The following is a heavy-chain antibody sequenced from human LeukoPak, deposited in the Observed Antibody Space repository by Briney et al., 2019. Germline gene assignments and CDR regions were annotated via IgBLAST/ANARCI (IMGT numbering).Heavy chain of an antibody. CDR1: GYTFTGYY. D-gene: IGHD3-22*01. CDR3: ARDYDSSGYFYP. Sequence: ASVKVSCKASGYTFTGYYMHWVRQAPGHGLEWMEWINPNSGGTNYAQKFQGRVTMTRDTSISTAYMELSRLRSDDTAVYYCARDYDSSGYFYPWGQGTLVTVSS. J-gene: IGHJ5*02. V-gene: IGHV1-2*02. CDR2: INPNSGGT.